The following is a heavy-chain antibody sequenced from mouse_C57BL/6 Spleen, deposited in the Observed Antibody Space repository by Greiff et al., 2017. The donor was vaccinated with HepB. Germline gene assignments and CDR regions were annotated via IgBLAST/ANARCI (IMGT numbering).Heavy chain of an antibody. CDR1: GYTFTSYW. Sequence: LQPPGAELVKPGASVKMSCKASGYTFTSYWITWVKQRPGQGLEWIGDIYPGSGSTNYNEKFKSKATLTVDTSSSTAYMQLSSLTSEDSAVYYCARSTVVARPFAYWGQGTLVTVSA. CDR3: ARSTVVARPFAY. CDR2: IYPGSGST. D-gene: IGHD1-1*01. V-gene: IGHV1-55*01. J-gene: IGHJ3*01.